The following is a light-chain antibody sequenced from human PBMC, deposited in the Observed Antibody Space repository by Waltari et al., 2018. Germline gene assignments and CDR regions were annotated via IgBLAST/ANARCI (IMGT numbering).Light chain of an antibody. CDR1: QSVGSTY. CDR3: QQYSRSPRLIT. Sequence: EIVLTQSPGNLSLSPGERATLSCRASQSVGSTYLAWYQQKPGQAPSLLIYGASSRATGIPDRFSGSGSGTDFTLTISRLEPEDFAVYYCQQYSRSPRLITFGPGTKVDIK. J-gene: IGKJ3*01. V-gene: IGKV3-20*01. CDR2: GAS.